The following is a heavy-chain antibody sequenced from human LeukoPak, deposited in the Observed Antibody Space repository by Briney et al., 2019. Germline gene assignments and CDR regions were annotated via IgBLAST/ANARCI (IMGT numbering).Heavy chain of an antibody. J-gene: IGHJ4*02. Sequence: GSLRLSCAASGFTFSSYAMSWVRQAPGKGLEWIGYIYYSGSTNYNPSLKSRVTISVDTSKNQFSLKLSSVTAADTAVYYCARGSRSSDLLGYWGQGTLVTVSS. CDR2: IYYSGST. CDR3: ARGSRSSDLLGY. V-gene: IGHV4-59*01. D-gene: IGHD6-6*01. CDR1: GFTFSSYA.